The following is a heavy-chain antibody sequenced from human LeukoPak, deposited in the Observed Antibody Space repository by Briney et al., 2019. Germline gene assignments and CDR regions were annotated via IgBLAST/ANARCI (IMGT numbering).Heavy chain of an antibody. J-gene: IGHJ4*02. CDR1: GFTFSNAW. CDR3: TTDRGVYVRATGAFFDY. D-gene: IGHD1-26*01. V-gene: IGHV3-15*01. CDR2: IKSKTDGGTT. Sequence: PGGSLRLSCAAPGFTFSNAWMSWVRQAPGKGLEWVGRIKSKTDGGTTDYAAPVKGRFTISRDDSKNTLYLQMNSLKTEDTAVYYCTTDRGVYVRATGAFFDYWGQGTLVTVSS.